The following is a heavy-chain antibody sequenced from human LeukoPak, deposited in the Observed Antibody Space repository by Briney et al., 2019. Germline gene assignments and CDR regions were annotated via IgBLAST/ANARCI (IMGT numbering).Heavy chain of an antibody. CDR2: ISSNGGGT. D-gene: IGHD6-19*01. Sequence: GGSLRLSCSVSGFTFSSYPMHWVRQAPGKGLEYVSAISSNGGGTYYADSVKGRFTISRDNSKNTLYLQMSSLRAEDTAVYYCAKTIAVAGDFDYWGQGTLVTVSS. V-gene: IGHV3-64D*09. CDR3: AKTIAVAGDFDY. J-gene: IGHJ4*02. CDR1: GFTFSSYP.